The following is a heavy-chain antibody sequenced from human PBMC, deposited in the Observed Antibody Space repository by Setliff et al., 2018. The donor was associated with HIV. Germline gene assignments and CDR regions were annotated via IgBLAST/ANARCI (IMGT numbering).Heavy chain of an antibody. CDR2: VYYSGTT. V-gene: IGHV4-39*07. D-gene: IGHD2-8*01. CDR1: GGSITSSGYY. J-gene: IGHJ4*02. CDR3: ARDPYCPNTCYEDFTFDS. Sequence: PSETLSLTCIVSGGSITSSGYYWGWIRQPPGKGLEWIGSVYYSGTTYYNPSLKSRLTISLDTSKNQFSLQVTSVTAADTAVYYCARDPYCPNTCYEDFTFDSWGQGTLVTVSS.